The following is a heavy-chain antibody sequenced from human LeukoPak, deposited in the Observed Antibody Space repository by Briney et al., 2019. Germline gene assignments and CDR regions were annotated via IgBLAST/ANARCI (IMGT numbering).Heavy chain of an antibody. D-gene: IGHD3-22*01. CDR1: GGSISSYY. Sequence: SETLSLTCTVSGGSISSYYWSWIRQPPGKGLEWIGYIYYSGSTNYNPSLKSRVTISVDTSKNQFSLKLSSVTAADTAVYYCAKGRRRITMIVVVITPLDWGQGTLVTVSS. CDR3: AKGRRRITMIVVVITPLD. J-gene: IGHJ4*02. V-gene: IGHV4-59*01. CDR2: IYYSGST.